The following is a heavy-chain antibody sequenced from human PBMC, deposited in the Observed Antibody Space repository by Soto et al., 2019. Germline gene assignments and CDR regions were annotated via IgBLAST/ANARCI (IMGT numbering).Heavy chain of an antibody. CDR3: ARDSGRGWSNFDF. CDR2: IKNKANSYST. Sequence: EVQLVESGGGLVQPGGSLRLSCAASGFTFSDHYMDWVRQAPGKGLEWVGRIKNKANSYSTEYAASVTGRFTISRDDSMNLLYLQMNSLKTEDTAVYYCARDSGRGWSNFDFWGQGTLVTVSS. CDR1: GFTFSDHY. D-gene: IGHD6-19*01. V-gene: IGHV3-72*01. J-gene: IGHJ4*02.